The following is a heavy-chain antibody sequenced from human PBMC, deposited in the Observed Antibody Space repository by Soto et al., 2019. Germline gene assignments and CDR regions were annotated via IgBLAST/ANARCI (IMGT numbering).Heavy chain of an antibody. CDR3: ARTLFGWGIWFDP. D-gene: IGHD3-10*02. V-gene: IGHV4-39*07. Sequence: PSQTLSLTCSVSGGSISSSSYFWGWTRQPPGKGLEWIGSIYYSGSTYCNPSLKSRVTISVDRSKNQFSLKLSSVTAADTAVYYCARTLFGWGIWFDPLGQGNLVTGSS. CDR1: GGSISSSSYF. CDR2: IYYSGST. J-gene: IGHJ5*02.